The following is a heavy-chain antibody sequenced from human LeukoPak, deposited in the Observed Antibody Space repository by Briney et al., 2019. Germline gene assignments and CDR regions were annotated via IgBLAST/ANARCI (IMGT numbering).Heavy chain of an antibody. Sequence: GGSLRLSCAASGFTFSDYNMRWIRQAPGKGLEWVSSISRSGSTIYYADSVKGRFTISRDNAKNSLYLQMNSLRAEDTAVYYCAELGITMIGGVWGKGTTVTISS. J-gene: IGHJ6*04. CDR2: ISRSGSTI. CDR1: GFTFSDYN. V-gene: IGHV3-11*04. D-gene: IGHD3-10*02. CDR3: AELGITMIGGV.